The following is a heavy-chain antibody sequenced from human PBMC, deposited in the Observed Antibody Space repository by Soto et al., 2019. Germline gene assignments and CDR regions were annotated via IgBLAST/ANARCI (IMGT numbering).Heavy chain of an antibody. CDR2: IYTSGST. D-gene: IGHD3-16*01. J-gene: IGHJ5*02. CDR1: GGSISSYY. Sequence: SETLSLTCTVSGGSISSYYWSWIRQPAGKGLEWIGRIYTSGSTNYNPSLKSRVTMSVDTSKNQVSLKLTSVTAADTAVYYCARGGGVPALGDPWGQGTLVTVSS. V-gene: IGHV4-4*07. CDR3: ARGGGVPALGDP.